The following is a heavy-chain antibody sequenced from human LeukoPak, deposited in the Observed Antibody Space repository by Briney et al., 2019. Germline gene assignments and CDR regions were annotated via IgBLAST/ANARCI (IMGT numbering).Heavy chain of an antibody. Sequence: GGSLRLSCAASGFTFDDYAMHWVRHAPGKGLEWVSLISGDGGRKYYADSVKGRFTISRHNSKNSLSLQMNSLRTEDTALYYCAKDIEARGVIIIDYWGQGILVTVSS. D-gene: IGHD3-10*01. J-gene: IGHJ4*02. CDR3: AKDIEARGVIIIDY. CDR2: ISGDGGRK. V-gene: IGHV3-43*02. CDR1: GFTFDDYA.